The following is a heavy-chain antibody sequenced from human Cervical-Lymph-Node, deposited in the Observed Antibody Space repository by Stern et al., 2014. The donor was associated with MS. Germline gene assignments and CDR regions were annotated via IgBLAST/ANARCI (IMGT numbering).Heavy chain of an antibody. CDR1: GYTFTTYY. V-gene: IGHV1-46*01. CDR3: ARVLSLATSDS. D-gene: IGHD1-1*01. Sequence: QVQLVESGAEIRKPGASVKISCEASGYTFTTYYMHWVRQAPGQGLEWVALFNPSGGKTTYAQRFQGRVTVTGDTSTSTVYMELTGLRSKDTTVYYCARVLSLATSDSWGQGTLVIVSS. CDR2: FNPSGGKT. J-gene: IGHJ4*02.